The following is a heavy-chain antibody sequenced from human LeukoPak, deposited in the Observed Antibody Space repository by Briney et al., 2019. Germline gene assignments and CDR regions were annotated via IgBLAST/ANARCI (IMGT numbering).Heavy chain of an antibody. D-gene: IGHD6-19*01. CDR3: ARVSIAVAGTSFDY. V-gene: IGHV3-21*01. J-gene: IGHJ4*02. Sequence: GGSLRLSCAPPGFTFSSYSMNWVRQAPGKGLEWVSSISSSSSYIYYADSVKGRFTISRDNAKNSLYLQMNSLRAEDTAVYYCARVSIAVAGTSFDYWGQGTLVTVSS. CDR1: GFTFSSYS. CDR2: ISSSSSYI.